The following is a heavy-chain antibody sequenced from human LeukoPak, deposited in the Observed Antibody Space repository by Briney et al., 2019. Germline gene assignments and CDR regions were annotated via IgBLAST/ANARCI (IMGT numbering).Heavy chain of an antibody. Sequence: SETLSLTCTVSGGSISSYYWSWIRQPPGKGLEWIGYIYYSGSTNYNPSLKSRVTISVDTSKNQFSLKLSSMTAADTAVYYCARSLSGYDYRGFDYWGQGTLVTVSS. CDR1: GGSISSYY. CDR2: IYYSGST. V-gene: IGHV4-59*08. J-gene: IGHJ4*02. D-gene: IGHD5-12*01. CDR3: ARSLSGYDYRGFDY.